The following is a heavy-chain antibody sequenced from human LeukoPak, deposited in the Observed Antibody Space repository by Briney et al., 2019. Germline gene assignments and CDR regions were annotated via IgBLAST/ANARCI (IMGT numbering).Heavy chain of an antibody. CDR1: GFTFSSYA. D-gene: IGHD6-13*01. J-gene: IGHJ6*03. CDR2: ISYDGSNK. Sequence: GRSLRLSCAASGFTFSSYAMHWVRQAPGKGLEWVAVISYDGSNKYYADSVKGRFTISRDNSKNTLYLQMNSLRAEDTAVYYCARGYSRSPMDVWGKGTTVTVSS. CDR3: ARGYSRSPMDV. V-gene: IGHV3-30-3*01.